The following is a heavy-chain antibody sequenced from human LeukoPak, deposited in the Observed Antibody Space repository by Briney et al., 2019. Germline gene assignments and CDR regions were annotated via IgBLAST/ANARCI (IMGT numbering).Heavy chain of an antibody. J-gene: IGHJ4*02. D-gene: IGHD1-26*01. CDR1: GFTLSDYW. Sequence: PGGSLRLSCAASGFTLSDYWMSWVRQAPGKGLEWVANINQNGREKRYVDSVKGRFTISRDDAKSSVFLQMDNLRAEDTAVYYCARSSSGAKDYWGQGTLVTVSS. V-gene: IGHV3-7*01. CDR2: INQNGREK. CDR3: ARSSSGAKDY.